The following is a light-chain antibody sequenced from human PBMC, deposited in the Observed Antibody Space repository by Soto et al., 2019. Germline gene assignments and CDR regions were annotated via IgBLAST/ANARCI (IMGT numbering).Light chain of an antibody. CDR1: QSVSSN. CDR2: GAS. CDR3: QQYNDWPRT. J-gene: IGKJ1*01. V-gene: IGKV3-15*01. Sequence: TVMTQSPATLPVSPGERATLSCRAGQSVSSNLAWYQQKPGQAPRLLIYGASTRATGIPARFSGSGSGTEFSLTISSLQSEDFAVYYCQQYNDWPRTFAQGTKVDIK.